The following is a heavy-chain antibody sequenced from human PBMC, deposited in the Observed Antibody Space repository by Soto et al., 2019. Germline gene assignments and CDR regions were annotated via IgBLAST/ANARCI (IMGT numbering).Heavy chain of an antibody. V-gene: IGHV4-59*01. D-gene: IGHD2-15*01. CDR3: ARDSTLRSYGMDV. CDR2: IYYSGST. CDR1: GGSISSYY. J-gene: IGHJ6*02. Sequence: SETLSLTCTVSGGSISSYYWSWIRQPPGKGLEWIGYIYYSGSTNYNPSLRSRVTISVDTSKNQFSLKLSSVTAADTAVYYCARDSTLRSYGMDVWGQGTTVTVSS.